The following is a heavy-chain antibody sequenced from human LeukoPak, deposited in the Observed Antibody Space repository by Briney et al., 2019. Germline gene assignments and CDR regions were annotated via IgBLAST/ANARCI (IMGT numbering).Heavy chain of an antibody. Sequence: KPSETLSLTCTVSGGSISSYYWSWIRQPAGKGLEWIGRTYTSGSTNYNPSLKSRVTMSVDTSKNQFSLKLSSVTAADTAVYYCAKDAYYYDSSGYSFDYWGQGTLVTVSS. CDR1: GGSISSYY. CDR2: TYTSGST. D-gene: IGHD3-22*01. V-gene: IGHV4-4*07. J-gene: IGHJ4*02. CDR3: AKDAYYYDSSGYSFDY.